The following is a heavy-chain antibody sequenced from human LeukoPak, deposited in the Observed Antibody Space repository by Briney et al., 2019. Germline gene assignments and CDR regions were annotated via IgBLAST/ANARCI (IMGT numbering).Heavy chain of an antibody. D-gene: IGHD6-6*01. Sequence: SVKVSCKASGGTFSSYAISWVRQAPGQGLEWMGRIIPILGIANYAQKFQGRVTITADKSTSTAYMELSSLRSEDTAVYYCARRYEYSKADYYYYYMDVWGKGTTVTVSS. J-gene: IGHJ6*03. CDR1: GGTFSSYA. CDR2: IIPILGIA. V-gene: IGHV1-69*04. CDR3: ARRYEYSKADYYYYYMDV.